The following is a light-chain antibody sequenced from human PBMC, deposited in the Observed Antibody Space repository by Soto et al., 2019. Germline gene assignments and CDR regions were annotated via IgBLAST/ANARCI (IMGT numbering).Light chain of an antibody. CDR1: QSVDSY. CDR3: QHRRNWPLT. V-gene: IGKV3-11*01. J-gene: IGKJ4*01. Sequence: IVLTQSPATLSLSPGERATLSCRASQSVDSYLAWYQQKPGQAPRLLIYDTSNRATGIPARFSGSGSGTDFTLTISSLEPEDFAVYYCQHRRNWPLTFGGGTKVEIK. CDR2: DTS.